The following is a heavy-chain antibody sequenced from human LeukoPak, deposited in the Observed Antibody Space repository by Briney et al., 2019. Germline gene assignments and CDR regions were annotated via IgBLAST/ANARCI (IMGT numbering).Heavy chain of an antibody. Sequence: GGSLRLSCAASGFTISSNYMNWVRQAPGKGLEWVSIIHSGGSTYYADSVKGRFTISRDNSKNTMYLQMNRLRAKDMAVYYCARDAVGARKGIVAFDIWGQGTMVTVSS. V-gene: IGHV3-66*01. CDR2: IHSGGST. D-gene: IGHD1-26*01. CDR3: ARDAVGARKGIVAFDI. J-gene: IGHJ3*02. CDR1: GFTISSNY.